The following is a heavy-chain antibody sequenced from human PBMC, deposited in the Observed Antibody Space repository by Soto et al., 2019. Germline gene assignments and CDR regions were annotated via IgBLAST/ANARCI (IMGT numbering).Heavy chain of an antibody. Sequence: SVKVSCKASGGTCSSYAISWVRQAPGQGLEWMGGIIPIFGTANYAQKFQGRVTITADESTSTAYMELSSLRSEDTAVYYCAGTGQQLVSGVFDYWGQGTLVTVSS. CDR3: AGTGQQLVSGVFDY. D-gene: IGHD6-13*01. J-gene: IGHJ4*02. V-gene: IGHV1-69*13. CDR2: IIPIFGTA. CDR1: GGTCSSYA.